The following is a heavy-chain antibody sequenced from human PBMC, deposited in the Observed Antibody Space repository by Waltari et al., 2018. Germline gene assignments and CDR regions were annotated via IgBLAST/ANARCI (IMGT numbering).Heavy chain of an antibody. CDR3: AKSTTMIRGVIDY. V-gene: IGHV3-23*01. D-gene: IGHD3-10*01. CDR2: IVASGGST. J-gene: IGHJ4*02. CDR1: GFIFSNYA. Sequence: EVQLLESGGGLVQPGGSLRLSCAASGFIFSNYAMSWVRQAPGKGLEGVSAIVASGGSTYYADSVKGRFTISRDNSKNTLYLQMNSLRAEDTAIYYCAKSTTMIRGVIDYWGQGTLVTVSS.